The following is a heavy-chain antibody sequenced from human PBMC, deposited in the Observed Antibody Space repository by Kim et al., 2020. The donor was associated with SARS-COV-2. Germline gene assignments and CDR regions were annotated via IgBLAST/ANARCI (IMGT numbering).Heavy chain of an antibody. CDR1: GGSISSSSYY. CDR2: IYYSGST. D-gene: IGHD3-10*01. V-gene: IGHV4-39*07. CDR3: ARVDYYGSGSYYKEGYFDY. J-gene: IGHJ4*02. Sequence: SETLSLTCTVSGGSISSSSYYWGWIRQPPGKGLEWIGSIYYSGSTYYNPSLKSRVTISVDTSKNQFSLKLSSVTAADTAVYYCARVDYYGSGSYYKEGYFDYWGQGTLVTVSS.